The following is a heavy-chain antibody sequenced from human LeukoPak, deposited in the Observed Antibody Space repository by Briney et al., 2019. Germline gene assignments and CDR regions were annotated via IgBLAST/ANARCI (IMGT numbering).Heavy chain of an antibody. J-gene: IGHJ4*02. CDR2: SYYSGST. Sequence: SETLSLTCTVSGGSISSRTYYWGWIRQPPGKGLEWIGSSYYSGSTYSNPSLKSRVTISVDTSKNQFSLKLRSVTAADTAVYYCARLADCSSTRCHDYWGQGTLVTVSS. CDR1: GGSISSRTYY. D-gene: IGHD2-2*01. V-gene: IGHV4-39*01. CDR3: ARLADCSSTRCHDY.